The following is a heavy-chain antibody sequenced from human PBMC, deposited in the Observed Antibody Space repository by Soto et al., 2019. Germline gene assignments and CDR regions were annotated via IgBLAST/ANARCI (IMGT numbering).Heavy chain of an antibody. CDR3: ARDVTLNYYDSTYYYYALDV. CDR2: IIPFFKAT. J-gene: IGHJ6*02. Sequence: SVKVSCKASAGTFSSHAISWVRQAPGQGLEWMGGIIPFFKATNYAQKFQGRVTITADDSTSTAYMDLSSLRSEDTAVYYCARDVTLNYYDSTYYYYALDVWGQGTTVTVSS. CDR1: AGTFSSHA. D-gene: IGHD3-22*01. V-gene: IGHV1-69*13.